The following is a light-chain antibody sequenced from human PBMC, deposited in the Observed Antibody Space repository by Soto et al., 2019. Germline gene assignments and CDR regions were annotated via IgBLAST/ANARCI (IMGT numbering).Light chain of an antibody. CDR1: QSVSSSY. CDR2: GAS. CDR3: QQYNSWLWT. J-gene: IGKJ1*01. Sequence: EIVLTQSPCTLSLSAGERATLSCRASQSVSSSYLAWYQQKPGQAPRLLIYGASSRATGIPDRFSGSGSGTDFTLTISSLQPDDFAVYYCQQYNSWLWTFGQGTKVDIK. V-gene: IGKV3-20*01.